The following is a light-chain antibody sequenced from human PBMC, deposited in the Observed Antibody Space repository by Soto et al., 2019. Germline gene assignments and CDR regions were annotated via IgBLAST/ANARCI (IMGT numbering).Light chain of an antibody. V-gene: IGKV1-5*01. CDR3: PEYHTQSHA. CDR1: QSINTW. Sequence: DIQMTQSPSTVSASVGDRITITCMASQSINTWLAWYRQRPGEAPQIRIYDSSTLAMGIPSRFSRSGSWTDITRSITRLHTADFATFDWPEYHTQSHAFGQRIKVDVK. J-gene: IGKJ1*01. CDR2: DSS.